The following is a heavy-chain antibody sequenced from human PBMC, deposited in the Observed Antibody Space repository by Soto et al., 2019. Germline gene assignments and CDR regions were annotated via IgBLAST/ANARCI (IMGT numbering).Heavy chain of an antibody. CDR2: IYSSGTT. Sequence: PSEPLSLTCTVSGGSISSYYWSWIRQPPGKGLEWVGRIYSSGTTNYNPSLKSRVRMSVDTDRNSFSLRLDSVTAADTAVYYCARNFDIAATGTAFDSWGRGVLVTVSS. D-gene: IGHD6-13*01. V-gene: IGHV4-4*07. J-gene: IGHJ4*02. CDR3: ARNFDIAATGTAFDS. CDR1: GGSISSYY.